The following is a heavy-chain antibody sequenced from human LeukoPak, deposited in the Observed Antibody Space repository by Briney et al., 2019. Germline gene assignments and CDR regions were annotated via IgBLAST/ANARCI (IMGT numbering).Heavy chain of an antibody. D-gene: IGHD1-26*01. CDR3: AGYGPSGSFDY. Sequence: SVKVSCKASGFTFTSSAMQWVRQARGQRLEWIGWIVVGSGNTNYAQKFQERVTITRDMSTSTAYMELSSLRSEDTAVYYCAGYGPSGSFDYWGQGNLVTVSS. CDR1: GFTFTSSA. J-gene: IGHJ4*02. CDR2: IVVGSGNT. V-gene: IGHV1-58*02.